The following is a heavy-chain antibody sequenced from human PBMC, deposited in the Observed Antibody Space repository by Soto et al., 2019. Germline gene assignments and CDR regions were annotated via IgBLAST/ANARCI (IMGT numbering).Heavy chain of an antibody. CDR3: ARDCPSYYYDSSGYCSYYYGMDV. Sequence: ASVKVSCKASGYTFTGYYMHWVRQAPGQGLEWMGWINPNSGGTNYAQKFQGWVTMTRDTSISTAYMELSRLRSDDTAVYYCARDCPSYYYDSSGYCSYYYGMDVWGQGTMVTVSS. CDR1: GYTFTGYY. J-gene: IGHJ6*02. V-gene: IGHV1-2*04. D-gene: IGHD3-22*01. CDR2: INPNSGGT.